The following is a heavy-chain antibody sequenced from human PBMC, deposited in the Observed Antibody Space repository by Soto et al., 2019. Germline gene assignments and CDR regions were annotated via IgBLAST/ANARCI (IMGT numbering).Heavy chain of an antibody. CDR1: GGTFSSYA. CDR2: IIPIFGTA. CDR3: ASSPYDYYGMDV. J-gene: IGHJ6*02. Sequence: SVKVSCKASGGTFSSYAISWVRQAPGQGLEWMGGIIPIFGTANYAQKFQGRVTITADESTSTAYMELSSLRSEDTAVYYCASSPYDYYGMDVWGQGTTVTVSS. V-gene: IGHV1-69*13.